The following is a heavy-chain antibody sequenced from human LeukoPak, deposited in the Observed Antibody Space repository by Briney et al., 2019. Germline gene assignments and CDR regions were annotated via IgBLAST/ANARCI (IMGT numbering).Heavy chain of an antibody. CDR1: GFTFTSYW. CDR3: AKDDAWLRFGE. CDR2: ISGSGGST. D-gene: IGHD3-10*01. Sequence: GGSLRLSCATSGFTFTSYWMHWVRQVPGKGLEWVSAISGSGGSTYYADSVKGRFTISRDNSKNTLYLEVISLTAEDTAVYYCAKDDAWLRFGEWSQGTLVTVSS. V-gene: IGHV3-23*01. J-gene: IGHJ4*02.